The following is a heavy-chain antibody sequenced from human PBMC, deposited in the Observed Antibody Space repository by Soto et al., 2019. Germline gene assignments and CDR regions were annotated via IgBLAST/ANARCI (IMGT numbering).Heavy chain of an antibody. CDR1: GFTFSSYA. CDR2: VSAGGDMT. D-gene: IGHD3-10*01. J-gene: IGHJ6*02. CDR3: ARGDRGGSGSPASYYYSGLDV. Sequence: DVQLLVSGGHLVQPGGSLRLSCAASGFTFSSYAMSWVRQDPGKGLEWVSSVSAGGDMTYYSDSVKGRFTISRDNSNNALFLQMNSLRIEDTALYYCARGDRGGSGSPASYYYSGLDVWGQGTTVTVS. V-gene: IGHV3-23*01.